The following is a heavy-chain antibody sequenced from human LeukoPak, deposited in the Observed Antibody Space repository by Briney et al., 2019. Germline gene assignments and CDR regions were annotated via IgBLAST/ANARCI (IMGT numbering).Heavy chain of an antibody. Sequence: GGSLRLSCAASEFTFSRYAMHWVRQAPDKGLEGVALISYDGSNKEFADSVKGRFTISRDNSKNSLYLQMNSLRGEDTAMYYCARGMDYDILAGPPDYWGQGTLVTVSS. CDR3: ARGMDYDILAGPPDY. CDR1: EFTFSRYA. D-gene: IGHD3-9*01. CDR2: ISYDGSNK. J-gene: IGHJ4*02. V-gene: IGHV3-30*04.